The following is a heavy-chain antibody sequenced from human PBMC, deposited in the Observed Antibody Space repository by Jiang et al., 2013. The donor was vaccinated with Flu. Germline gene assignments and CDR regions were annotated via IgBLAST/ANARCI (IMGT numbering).Heavy chain of an antibody. J-gene: IGHJ4*02. CDR2: IHDSGIT. V-gene: IGHV4-39*01. CDR3: FRRRGGSSYCDN. Sequence: KPSETLSLTCFVSGGSITSSGHHWGWIRQPPGKGLEWVATIHDSGITYSNPSLKSRVSMSVDSSKSQFSLNLNSVTAADTAVYYCFRRRGGSSYCDNWGQGTQVTVSS. CDR1: GGSITSSGHH. D-gene: IGHD2-15*01.